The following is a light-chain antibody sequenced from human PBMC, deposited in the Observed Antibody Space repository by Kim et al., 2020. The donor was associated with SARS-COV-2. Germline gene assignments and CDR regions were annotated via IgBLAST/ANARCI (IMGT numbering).Light chain of an antibody. CDR1: RLRRYY. J-gene: IGLJ2*01. CDR3: KSRDSSGKVV. Sequence: SSELTQDTAVSVALGQTVRITCQGDRLRRYYASWYQQKPGQAPVLVIYGKNNRPSGIPDRFSGSSSGNTASLTITGAQAEEEADYYCKSRDSSGKVVFGGGTKLTVL. V-gene: IGLV3-19*01. CDR2: GKN.